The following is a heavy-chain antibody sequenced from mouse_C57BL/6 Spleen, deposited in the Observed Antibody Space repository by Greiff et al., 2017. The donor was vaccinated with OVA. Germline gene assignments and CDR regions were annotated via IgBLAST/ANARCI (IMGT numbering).Heavy chain of an antibody. CDR3: ARGPGGYYGSSYYFDY. D-gene: IGHD1-1*01. J-gene: IGHJ2*01. Sequence: EVKLQESGPGMVKPSQSLSLTCTVTGYSITSGYDWHWIRHFPGNKLEWMGYIRYSGSTNYNPSLKSRISITHDTSKNHFFLKLNSVTTEDTATYYCARGPGGYYGSSYYFDYWGQGTTLTVSS. CDR2: IRYSGST. V-gene: IGHV3-1*01. CDR1: GYSITSGYD.